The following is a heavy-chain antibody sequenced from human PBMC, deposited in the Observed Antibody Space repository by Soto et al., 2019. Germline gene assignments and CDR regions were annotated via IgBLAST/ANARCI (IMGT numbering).Heavy chain of an antibody. D-gene: IGHD3-16*01. V-gene: IGHV4-59*08. CDR2: IYYSGST. CDR1: GGSVSSYY. Sequence: QVQLQESGPGLVKPSETLSLTCTVSGGSVSSYYWSWIRQPPGKGLEWIGYIYYSGSTNYNPSLKSRVTISVDTSKTQFSLELNSVTAAATAVYYCARRWGGALDYWGQGTLVTVSS. J-gene: IGHJ4*02. CDR3: ARRWGGALDY.